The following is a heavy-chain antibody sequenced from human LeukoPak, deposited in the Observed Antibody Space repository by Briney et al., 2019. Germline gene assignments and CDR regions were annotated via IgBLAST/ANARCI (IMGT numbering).Heavy chain of an antibody. V-gene: IGHV4-61*01. CDR2: IYYSGGT. J-gene: IGHJ4*02. CDR1: GGSVSSDSFY. D-gene: IGHD1-1*01. CDR3: AREELERGFDY. Sequence: SETLSLTCTVSGGSVSSDSFYWNWIRQPPGKGLEWIGCIYYSGGTKYKPSLKSRVTISLDTSKNQSSLKLSSVTAADTAVYYCAREELERGFDYWGQGTLVTVSS.